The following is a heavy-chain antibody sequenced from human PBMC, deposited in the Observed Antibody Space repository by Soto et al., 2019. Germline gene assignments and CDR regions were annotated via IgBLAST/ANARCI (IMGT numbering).Heavy chain of an antibody. CDR3: ARDNGYGHFDS. CDR2: MFYSGST. D-gene: IGHD5-12*01. J-gene: IGHJ4*02. Sequence: SETLSLTCTVSGASISSGRSYWIWIRQHPGKGLEWIGYMFYSGSTYYHPSLKSRVNISADTSKNQFSLRLTSVTPADTAVYYCARDNGYGHFDSWGQGTLVTVSS. CDR1: GASISSGRSY. V-gene: IGHV4-31*03.